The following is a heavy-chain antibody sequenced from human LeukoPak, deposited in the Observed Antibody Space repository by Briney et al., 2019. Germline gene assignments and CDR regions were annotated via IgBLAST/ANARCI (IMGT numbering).Heavy chain of an antibody. CDR1: GGSFSGYY. V-gene: IGHV4-34*01. D-gene: IGHD2-2*01. J-gene: IGHJ4*02. CDR2: INHSGST. Sequence: PSETLSLTCAVYGGSFSGYYWSWIRQPSEKGLEWIGEINHSGSTNYNPSLKSRVTISVDTSKNQFSLKLSSVTAADTAVYYCARGVRGVVPAAIGPYWGQGTLVTVSS. CDR3: ARGVRGVVPAAIGPY.